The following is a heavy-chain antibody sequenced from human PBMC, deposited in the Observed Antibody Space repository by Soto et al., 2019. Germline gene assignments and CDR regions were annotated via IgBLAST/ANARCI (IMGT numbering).Heavy chain of an antibody. CDR1: GFSLATHGVG. CDR3: AYARLLWVGGYFDY. D-gene: IGHD3-10*01. J-gene: IGHJ4*02. CDR2: ISWNDDN. Sequence: QVTLKESGPTLVKPTQSLTLTCTFSGFSLATHGVGVGWIRQPPGEALEWLALISWNDDNRYSPSLKSRLTTAKDTSKNQVVLTMANMDPVDTATYYCAYARLLWVGGYFDYWGQGILVTVSS. V-gene: IGHV2-5*01.